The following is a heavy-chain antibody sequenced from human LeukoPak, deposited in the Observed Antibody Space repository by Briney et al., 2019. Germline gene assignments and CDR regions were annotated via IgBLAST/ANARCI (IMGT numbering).Heavy chain of an antibody. CDR3: ARDYYDFWSGYPNYFDY. CDR1: GFTFSSYW. V-gene: IGHV3-7*01. D-gene: IGHD3-3*01. J-gene: IGHJ4*02. CDR2: IRQDGSEK. Sequence: GGSLRLSCAASGFTFSSYWMSWVRQAPWKGLEWEANIRQDGSEKYYVDSVKGRFTISRDNAKNSLYLQMNSLRAEDTAVYYCARDYYDFWSGYPNYFDYWGQGTLVTVSS.